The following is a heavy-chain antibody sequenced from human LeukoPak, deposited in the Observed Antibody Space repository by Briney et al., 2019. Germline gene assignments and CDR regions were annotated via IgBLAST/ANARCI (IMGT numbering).Heavy chain of an antibody. CDR2: ISYDGSNK. CDR1: GFTFSSYA. CDR3: ARGSGWYFLDY. D-gene: IGHD6-19*01. V-gene: IGHV3-30*14. Sequence: GGSLRLSCAASGFTFSSYAMDWVRQAPGKGLEWVAVISYDGSNKYYADSVKGRFTISRDNSKNTLYLQMNSLRAEDTAVYYCARGSGWYFLDYWGQGTLVTVSS. J-gene: IGHJ4*02.